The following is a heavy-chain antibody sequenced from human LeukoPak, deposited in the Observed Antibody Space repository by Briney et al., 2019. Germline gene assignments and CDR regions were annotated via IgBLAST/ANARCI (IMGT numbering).Heavy chain of an antibody. J-gene: IGHJ4*02. CDR3: TSHSSSWFTAY. V-gene: IGHV3-15*01. Sequence: GGSLRLSCAASGFTFSNAWMSWVRQAPGKGLEWVGRIKSKTDGGTTDYAAPVKGRFTISRDDSKNTLYLQMNSLKTEDTVVYYCTSHSSSWFTAYWGQGTLVTVSS. D-gene: IGHD6-13*01. CDR2: IKSKTDGGTT. CDR1: GFTFSNAW.